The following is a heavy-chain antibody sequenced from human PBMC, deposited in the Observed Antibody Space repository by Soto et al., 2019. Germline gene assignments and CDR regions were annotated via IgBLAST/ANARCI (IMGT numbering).Heavy chain of an antibody. CDR3: ARSGYSSGWYHWYFDL. Sequence: SVKVSCKASGYTFTNYGIHWVRQAPGQRLEWMGWINAGNGNTKYSQNFQGRVTITRDTSASTAYMELSSLRSEDTAVFYCARSGYSSGWYHWYFDLWGRGTLVTVSS. V-gene: IGHV1-3*01. D-gene: IGHD6-19*01. CDR1: GYTFTNYG. CDR2: INAGNGNT. J-gene: IGHJ2*01.